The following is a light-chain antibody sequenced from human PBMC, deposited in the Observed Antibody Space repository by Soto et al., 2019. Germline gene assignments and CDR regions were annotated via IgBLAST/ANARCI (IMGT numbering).Light chain of an antibody. V-gene: IGLV7-43*01. CDR2: NTI. CDR3: LLYYGGAQL. CDR1: TGAVTSGYF. Sequence: QAVVTQEPPLTVSPGGTVTLTCASSTGAVTSGYFPSWFQQKPGQAPTALIYNTINKHSWTPARFSGSLLEGKAALTLSGVQPEDEAEYYCLLYYGGAQLFGGGTKLTVL. J-gene: IGLJ2*01.